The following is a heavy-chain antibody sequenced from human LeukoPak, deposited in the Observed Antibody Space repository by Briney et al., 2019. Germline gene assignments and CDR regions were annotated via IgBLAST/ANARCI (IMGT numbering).Heavy chain of an antibody. CDR2: IHYSGST. Sequence: SETLSLTCTVSGGSISSYYWSWIRQPPGKGLEWIGYIHYSGSTNYNPSLKSRVTISVDTSKNQFSLKLSSVTAADTAVYYCARDDGDNDAFDIWGQGTMVTVSS. D-gene: IGHD4-17*01. J-gene: IGHJ3*02. CDR1: GGSISSYY. V-gene: IGHV4-59*01. CDR3: ARDDGDNDAFDI.